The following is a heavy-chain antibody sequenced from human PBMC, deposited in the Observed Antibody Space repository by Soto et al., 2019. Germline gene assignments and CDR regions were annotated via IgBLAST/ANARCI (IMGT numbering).Heavy chain of an antibody. D-gene: IGHD3-16*02. CDR1: GFTFSSYA. Sequence: GGSLRLSCAASGFTFSSYAMSWVRQAPGKGLEWVSAISGSGGSTYYADSVKGRFTISRDNSKNTLYLQMNSLRAEDTAVYYCARGRSEYYDYVWGSYRPSFDYWGQGTLVTVSS. CDR3: ARGRSEYYDYVWGSYRPSFDY. CDR2: ISGSGGST. V-gene: IGHV3-23*01. J-gene: IGHJ4*02.